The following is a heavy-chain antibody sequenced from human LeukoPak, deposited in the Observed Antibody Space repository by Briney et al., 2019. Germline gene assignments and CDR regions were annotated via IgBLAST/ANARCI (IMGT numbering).Heavy chain of an antibody. Sequence: PGGSLRLSCAASGFTFSSYWMTWVRQAPGKGLEWVANIKRDGSEKYYVDSVKGRFTFSRDNAKNSLHLQMNSLRAEDTAVYYCARGTSGAFDRWGQGTLVTASS. CDR1: GFTFSSYW. V-gene: IGHV3-7*01. D-gene: IGHD1-14*01. CDR2: IKRDGSEK. CDR3: ARGTSGAFDR. J-gene: IGHJ5*02.